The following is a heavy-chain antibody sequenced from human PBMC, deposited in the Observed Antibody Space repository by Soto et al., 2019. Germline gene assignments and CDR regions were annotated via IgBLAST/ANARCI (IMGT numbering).Heavy chain of an antibody. CDR2: IIPILGIA. V-gene: IGHV1-69*02. CDR1: GGTFSSYT. J-gene: IGHJ4*02. CDR3: VGDRIKSSSRGTAWAFDY. Sequence: GASVKVSCKASGGTFSSYTISWVRQAPGQGLEWMGRIIPILGIANYAQKFQGRVTITADKSTSTAYMELSSLRSEDTAVYYCVGDRIKSSSRGTAWAFDYWGQGTLVTVSS. D-gene: IGHD6-6*01.